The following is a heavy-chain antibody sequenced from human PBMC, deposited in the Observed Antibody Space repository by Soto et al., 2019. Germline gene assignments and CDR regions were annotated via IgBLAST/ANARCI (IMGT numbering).Heavy chain of an antibody. V-gene: IGHV3-23*01. CDR1: GFTFSSYA. J-gene: IGHJ4*02. CDR3: AKGFYYGSGSYQGRDY. CDR2: ISGSGGST. Sequence: GGSLRLSCAASGFTFSSYAMSWVRQAPGKGLEWVSAISGSGGSTYYADSVKGRFTISRDNSKNTLYLQMNSLRAEDTAVYYCAKGFYYGSGSYQGRDYWGQGTLVTVSS. D-gene: IGHD3-10*01.